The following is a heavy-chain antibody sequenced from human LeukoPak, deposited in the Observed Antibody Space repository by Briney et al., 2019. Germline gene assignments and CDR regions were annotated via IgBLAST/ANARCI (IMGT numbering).Heavy chain of an antibody. D-gene: IGHD6-13*01. Sequence: KTGGSLRLSCAASGFTFNTYTMNWVRQAPGKGLEWVSSISSSSTYISYPDSVKGRFTISRDNAKNSLYLQMNSLRDEDSAVYYCARGERYSSSWGALYYYYYYGMDVWGQGTTVTVSS. CDR3: ARGERYSSSWGALYYYYYYGMDV. CDR1: GFTFNTYT. CDR2: ISSSSTYI. V-gene: IGHV3-21*01. J-gene: IGHJ6*02.